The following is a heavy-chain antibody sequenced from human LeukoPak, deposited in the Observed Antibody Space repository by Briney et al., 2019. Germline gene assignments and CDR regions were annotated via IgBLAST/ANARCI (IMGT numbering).Heavy chain of an antibody. J-gene: IGHJ5*02. CDR1: GGTFSSYA. CDR2: IIPILGIA. CDR3: ARGVGYYDILTGPFDP. Sequence: GASVKVSCKASGGTFSSYAISWVRQAPGQGLEWMGRIIPILGIANYAQKFQGRVTITADKSTSTAYMELSSLRSEDTAVYYCARGVGYYDILTGPFDPWGQGTLVTVSS. V-gene: IGHV1-69*04. D-gene: IGHD3-9*01.